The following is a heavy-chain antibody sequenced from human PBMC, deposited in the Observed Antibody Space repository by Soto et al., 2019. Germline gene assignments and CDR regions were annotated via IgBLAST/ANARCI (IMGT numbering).Heavy chain of an antibody. CDR1: GGSISSYY. J-gene: IGHJ6*02. CDR3: ARVDRFTPYYYYGMDV. D-gene: IGHD2-15*01. Sequence: PSGTLSLTCTVSGGSISSYYWSWIRQPPGKGLEWIGYIYYSGSTNYNPSLKSRVTISVDTSKNQFSLKLSSVTAADTAVYYCARVDRFTPYYYYGMDVWGQGTTVTVSS. V-gene: IGHV4-59*01. CDR2: IYYSGST.